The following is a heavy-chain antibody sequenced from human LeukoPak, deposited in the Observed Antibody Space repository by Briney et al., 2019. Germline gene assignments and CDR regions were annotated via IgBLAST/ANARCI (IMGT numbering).Heavy chain of an antibody. J-gene: IGHJ2*01. CDR3: ARDIGYCSGGSCSYWYFDL. D-gene: IGHD2-15*01. CDR1: GGSISSSSYY. Sequence: SETLSLTCTVSGGSISSSSYYWGWIRQPPGKGLEWIGYIYYSGSTYYNPSLKGRVTISVDTSKNQFSLKLSSVTAADTAVYYCARDIGYCSGGSCSYWYFDLWGRGTLVTVSS. V-gene: IGHV4-30-4*08. CDR2: IYYSGST.